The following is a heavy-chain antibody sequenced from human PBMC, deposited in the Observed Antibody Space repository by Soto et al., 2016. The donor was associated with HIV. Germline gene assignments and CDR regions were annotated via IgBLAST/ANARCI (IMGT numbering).Heavy chain of an antibody. CDR3: AKAIGVVPVAKGRYYFDF. J-gene: IGHJ4*02. CDR1: GFTFSNYA. CDR2: LSGSGGSA. V-gene: IGHV3-23*01. Sequence: EVLLLESGGGLVQRGGPVRLSCAASGFTFSNYAMSWVRQIPGKGLEWVSVLSGSGGSAYYADSVKGRFTISRDNSKNTLYLQMNTLRAEDTAVYYCAKAIGVVPVAKGRYYFDFWGQGTLVTVSS. D-gene: IGHD2-2*01.